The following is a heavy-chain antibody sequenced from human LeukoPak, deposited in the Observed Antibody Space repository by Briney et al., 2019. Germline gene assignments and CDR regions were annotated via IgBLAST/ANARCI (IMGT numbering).Heavy chain of an antibody. V-gene: IGHV1-18*01. D-gene: IGHD3-3*01. CDR1: GYTFTSYG. J-gene: IGHJ4*02. Sequence: GASVKVSCKASGYTFTSYGISWVRQAPGQGLEWMGWISANNGDTDYPPKLQDRVTMTTDTYTSTAYMELRSLRSDDTAVYYCAVHYDFWSGPFDYWGQGTLVTVSS. CDR2: ISANNGDT. CDR3: AVHYDFWSGPFDY.